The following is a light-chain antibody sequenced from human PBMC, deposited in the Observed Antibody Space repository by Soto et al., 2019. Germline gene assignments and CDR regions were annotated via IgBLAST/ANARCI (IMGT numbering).Light chain of an antibody. CDR3: SSFTSTTTVL. CDR1: SGDVGGYNY. CDR2: DVS. Sequence: QSVLTQPASVSGSPGQAITISCTGSSGDVGGYNYVSWYQQHPGKAPKLLIYDVSSRPSGVSGRFSGSKSGNTASLTISGLQAEDEADYYCSSFTSTTTVLFGGGTKLTVL. V-gene: IGLV2-14*03. J-gene: IGLJ2*01.